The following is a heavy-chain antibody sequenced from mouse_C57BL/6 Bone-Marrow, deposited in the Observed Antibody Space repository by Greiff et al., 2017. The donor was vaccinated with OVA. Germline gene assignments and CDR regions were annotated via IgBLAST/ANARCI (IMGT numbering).Heavy chain of an antibody. CDR2: IYPGDGDT. Sequence: QVQLQQSGAELVKPGASVKISCKASGYAFSSYWMNWVKQRPGKGLEWIGRIYPGDGDTNYNGKFKGKATLTVDKSSSTAYMQLSSLTSEDSAVYFCARSHCYGSSSFAYWGQGTLVTVSA. J-gene: IGHJ3*01. V-gene: IGHV1-80*01. D-gene: IGHD1-1*01. CDR1: GYAFSSYW. CDR3: ARSHCYGSSSFAY.